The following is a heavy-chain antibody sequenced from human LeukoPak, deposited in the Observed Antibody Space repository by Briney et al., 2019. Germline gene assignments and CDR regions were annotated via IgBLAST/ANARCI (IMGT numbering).Heavy chain of an antibody. CDR3: ARHWGFGGPNWFDP. V-gene: IGHV4-39*01. CDR1: GGSISSYY. CDR2: IYYSGST. Sequence: KPSETLSLTCTVSGGSISSYYWSWIRQPPGKGLEWIGSIYYSGSTYYNPSLKSRVTISVDTSKNQFSLKLSSVTAADTAVYYCARHWGFGGPNWFDPWGQGTLVTVS. D-gene: IGHD3-10*01. J-gene: IGHJ5*02.